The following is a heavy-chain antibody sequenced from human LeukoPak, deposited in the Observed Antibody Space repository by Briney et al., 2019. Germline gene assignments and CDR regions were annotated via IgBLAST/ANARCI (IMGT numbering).Heavy chain of an antibody. Sequence: PSEALSLTCTVSGGSVSSSSHYSGWIRQPPGKGLEWIGSVYASGGTYYDPSLKSRVTISVDTSKNQSSLNLTSVTAADTAVYFCARHHYGDSYFDFRGQGTLVTVSS. CDR2: VYASGGT. CDR3: ARHHYGDSYFDF. J-gene: IGHJ4*02. CDR1: GGSVSSSSHY. D-gene: IGHD4-17*01. V-gene: IGHV4-39*01.